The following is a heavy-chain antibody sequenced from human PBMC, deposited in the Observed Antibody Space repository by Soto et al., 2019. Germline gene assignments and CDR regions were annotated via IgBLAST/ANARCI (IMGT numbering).Heavy chain of an antibody. CDR1: GYTFRNYA. Sequence: ASVKVSCKASGYTFRNYAITWWRQSPGQVLEWMGWISAYKTNIKYAQKFQGRVTLTTDTSTSTAYMELRSLRSDDTAIYYCARDLDGSGAYYTDFWGQGTLVTVSS. J-gene: IGHJ4*02. CDR2: ISAYKTNI. V-gene: IGHV1-18*01. D-gene: IGHD3-10*01. CDR3: ARDLDGSGAYYTDF.